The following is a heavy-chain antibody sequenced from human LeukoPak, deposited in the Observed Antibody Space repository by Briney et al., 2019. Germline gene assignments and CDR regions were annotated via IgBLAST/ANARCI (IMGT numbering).Heavy chain of an antibody. D-gene: IGHD3-22*01. J-gene: IGHJ3*02. CDR3: AREGTDDSSGHNAFDI. V-gene: IGHV3-21*04. CDR2: ISSSSSYI. Sequence: GGSLRLSCAASGFTFSSYSMNWVRQAPGKGLEWVSSISSSSSYIYYADSVKGRFTISRDNSKNTLYLQMNSLRAEDTAVYYCAREGTDDSSGHNAFDIWGQGTMVTVSS. CDR1: GFTFSSYS.